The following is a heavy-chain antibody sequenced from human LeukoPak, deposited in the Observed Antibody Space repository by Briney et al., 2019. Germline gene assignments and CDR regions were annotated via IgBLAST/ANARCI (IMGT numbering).Heavy chain of an antibody. Sequence: SETLSLTCTVSGDSISNYYWSWIRQPAGKGLEWIGRIYTSGSTNYNPSLKSRVTMSVDTSKNQFSLKLSSVTAADTAVYYCAMGFGSRSPRYWGQGTLVTVSS. J-gene: IGHJ4*02. CDR1: GDSISNYY. D-gene: IGHD6-13*01. CDR2: IYTSGST. V-gene: IGHV4-4*07. CDR3: AMGFGSRSPRY.